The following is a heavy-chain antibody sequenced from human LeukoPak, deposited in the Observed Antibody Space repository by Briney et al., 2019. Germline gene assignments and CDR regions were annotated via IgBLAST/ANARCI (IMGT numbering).Heavy chain of an antibody. Sequence: ASVKVSCKASGYTFTGYYMHWVRQAPGQGLEWMGRINPNSGGTNYAQKFQGRVTMIRDTSISTAYMELSRLRSDDTAVYYCARVLRYSGYDFWFDPWGQGTLVTASS. CDR2: INPNSGGT. CDR3: ARVLRYSGYDFWFDP. V-gene: IGHV1-2*06. J-gene: IGHJ5*02. D-gene: IGHD5-12*01. CDR1: GYTFTGYY.